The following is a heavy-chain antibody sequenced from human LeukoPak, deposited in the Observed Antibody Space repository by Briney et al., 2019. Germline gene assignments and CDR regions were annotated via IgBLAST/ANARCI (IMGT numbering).Heavy chain of an antibody. J-gene: IGHJ6*03. CDR1: GFTVSSNY. V-gene: IGHV3-53*01. Sequence: SGGSLRLSCAASGFTVSSNYMSWVRQAPGKGLEWVSVIYSGGSTNYADSVKGRFTISRDNSKNTLYLQMNSLRAEDTAVYYCAKGHRGWELLFDGCYMDVWGKGTTVTVSS. D-gene: IGHD1-26*01. CDR2: IYSGGST. CDR3: AKGHRGWELLFDGCYMDV.